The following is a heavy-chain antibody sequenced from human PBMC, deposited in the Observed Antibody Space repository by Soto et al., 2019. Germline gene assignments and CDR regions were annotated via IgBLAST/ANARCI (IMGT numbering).Heavy chain of an antibody. D-gene: IGHD5-12*01. J-gene: IGHJ5*02. CDR3: ARDRVGRRDGYNYVNWFDP. CDR2: ISSSSSYT. CDR1: GFTFSDYY. Sequence: GGSLRLSCAASGFTFSDYYMSWIRQAPGKGLEWVSYISSSSSYTNYADSVKGRFTISRDNAKNSLYLQMNSLRAEDTAVYYCARDRVGRRDGYNYVNWFDPWGQGTLVTVSS. V-gene: IGHV3-11*06.